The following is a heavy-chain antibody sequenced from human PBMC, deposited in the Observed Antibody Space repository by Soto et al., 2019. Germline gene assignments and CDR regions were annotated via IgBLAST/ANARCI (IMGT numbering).Heavy chain of an antibody. CDR1: GDSISNLDYF. CDR3: ARGRYCLTGRCFPNWFDS. Sequence: QVQLLESGPGLVKPSQTLSLTCSVSGDSISNLDYFWAWIRQAPGQALEYIGYIYKSATTYYKPSFEIRVAISADTSKSQFSLNVTSVTAADTAVYFCARGRYCLTGRCFPNWFDSWGQGALVTVSS. J-gene: IGHJ5*01. V-gene: IGHV4-30-4*01. CDR2: IYKSATT. D-gene: IGHD7-27*01.